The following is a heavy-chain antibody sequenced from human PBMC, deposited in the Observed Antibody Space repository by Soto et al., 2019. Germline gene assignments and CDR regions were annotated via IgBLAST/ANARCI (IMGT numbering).Heavy chain of an antibody. J-gene: IGHJ6*02. V-gene: IGHV3-9*01. CDR2: ISWNSGSI. CDR3: GKDISGRGSFYYYYGMDV. Sequence: PGGSLRLSCAASGFTFDDYAMHWVRQAPGKGLEWVSGISWNSGSIGYADSVKARFTISRDNAKNSLLLQMNSLRAEDTAFYYWGKDISGRGSFYYYYGMDVWGQGTTVTVSS. D-gene: IGHD1-26*01. CDR1: GFTFDDYA.